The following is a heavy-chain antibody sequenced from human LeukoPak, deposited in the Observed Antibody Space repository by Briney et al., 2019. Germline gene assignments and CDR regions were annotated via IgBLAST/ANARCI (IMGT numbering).Heavy chain of an antibody. CDR1: GFTFSSYS. J-gene: IGHJ3*02. V-gene: IGHV3-21*01. CDR3: ARGDPSITGSSLGNDAFDI. Sequence: PGGSLRLSCAASGFTFSSYSMNWVRQAPGKGLEWVSSISSSSSYIYYADSVKGRFTISRDNAKNSLYLQMNSLRAEDTAVYYCARGDPSITGSSLGNDAFDIWGQGTMVTVSS. CDR2: ISSSSSYI. D-gene: IGHD3-16*01.